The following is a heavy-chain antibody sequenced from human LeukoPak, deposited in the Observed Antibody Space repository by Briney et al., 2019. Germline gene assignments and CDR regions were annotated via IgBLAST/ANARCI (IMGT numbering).Heavy chain of an antibody. CDR2: ISSSGGST. Sequence: GGSLRLSCAASEFTFGNYAMSWVRQAPGKGLEWVSAISSSGGSTYYADSVKGRFTISRDNSKNTLYLQMNSLRAEDTAVYYCASTINYYDFWSGYYMVDYWGRGTLVTVSS. CDR3: ASTINYYDFWSGYYMVDY. J-gene: IGHJ4*02. V-gene: IGHV3-23*01. D-gene: IGHD3-3*01. CDR1: EFTFGNYA.